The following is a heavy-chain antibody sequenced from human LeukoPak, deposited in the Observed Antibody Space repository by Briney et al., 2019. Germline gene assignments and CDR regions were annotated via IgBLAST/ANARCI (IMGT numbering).Heavy chain of an antibody. CDR2: IIPISGTA. CDR3: ARGLEAGYYDSSGYPRFDY. J-gene: IGHJ4*02. Sequence: GASVKVSCMASGGTFSSYAISWVRQAPGQGLEWMGGIIPISGTANYAQKFQGRVTITADESTSTAYMELSSLRSEDTAVYYCARGLEAGYYDSSGYPRFDYWGQGTLVTVSS. V-gene: IGHV1-69*13. CDR1: GGTFSSYA. D-gene: IGHD3-22*01.